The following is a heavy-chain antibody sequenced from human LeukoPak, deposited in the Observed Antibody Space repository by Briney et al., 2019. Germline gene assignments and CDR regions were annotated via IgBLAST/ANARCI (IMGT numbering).Heavy chain of an antibody. J-gene: IGHJ4*02. CDR2: INPSGGST. D-gene: IGHD4-17*01. V-gene: IGHV1-46*01. CDR1: GYTFTSYY. Sequence: ASVKVSCKASGYTFTSYYMHWVRQAPGQGLEWMGIINPSGGSTSYAQKFQGRVTMTRDTSTSTVYMELSSPRSEDTAVYYCARAGVGYGDYDYWGQGTLVTVSS. CDR3: ARAGVGYGDYDY.